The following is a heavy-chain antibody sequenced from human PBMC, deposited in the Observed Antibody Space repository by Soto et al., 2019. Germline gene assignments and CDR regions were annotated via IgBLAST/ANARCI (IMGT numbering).Heavy chain of an antibody. CDR3: ARHSGHDQPLLLFDF. Sequence: RGESLKISCQASGYSFSDSWISWVRQMPGEGLEWMGGIDPTDSYTTYRPSFQGHVSISVDKSITAAYLQWSSLKASDTATYYCARHSGHDQPLLLFDFWGQGTPVTVS. J-gene: IGHJ4*02. D-gene: IGHD5-12*01. V-gene: IGHV5-10-1*01. CDR2: IDPTDSYT. CDR1: GYSFSDSW.